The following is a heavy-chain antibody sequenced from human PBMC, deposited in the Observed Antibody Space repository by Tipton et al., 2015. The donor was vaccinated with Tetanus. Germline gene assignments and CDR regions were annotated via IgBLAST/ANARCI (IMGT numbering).Heavy chain of an antibody. CDR3: AREVGYYGLNAFDI. CDR1: GGSISSSSYY. J-gene: IGHJ3*02. D-gene: IGHD3-10*01. CDR2: IYYSGST. V-gene: IGHV4-39*02. Sequence: TLSLTCTVSGGSISSSSYYWGWIRQPPGKGLEWIGSIYYSGSTYHNPSLKSRVTISVDTSKNQFSLKLGSVTAADTAVYYCAREVGYYGLNAFDIWGQGTMVTVSS.